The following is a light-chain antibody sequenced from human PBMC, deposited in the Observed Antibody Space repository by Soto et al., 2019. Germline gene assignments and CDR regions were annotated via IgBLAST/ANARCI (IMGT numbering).Light chain of an antibody. CDR2: INNDGSH. CDR1: SGHSDYA. Sequence: QSVLTQSPSASASLGPSVKLTCTLSSGHSDYAISWHQQQPEKGPRYLMRINNDGSHTKGGGPPGLFSGSRSEAERQLIISSLPSEEAADYCCQCWYSGFPVFGGGTKLTVL. V-gene: IGLV4-69*01. CDR3: QCWYSGFPV. J-gene: IGLJ2*01.